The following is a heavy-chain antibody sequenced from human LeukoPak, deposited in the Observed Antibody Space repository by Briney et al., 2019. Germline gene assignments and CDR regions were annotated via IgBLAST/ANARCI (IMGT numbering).Heavy chain of an antibody. CDR2: ISAYNGNT. D-gene: IGHD3-3*01. CDR3: ARDASGGIFGVVIIGWFDP. CDR1: GYTFTSYG. J-gene: IGHJ5*02. Sequence: ASVKVSCKASGYTFTSYGISWVRQAPGQGLEWMGWISAYNGNTNYAQKLQGRVTMTTDTSTSTAYMELSSLRSEDTAVYYCARDASGGIFGVVIIGWFDPWGQGTLVTVSS. V-gene: IGHV1-18*01.